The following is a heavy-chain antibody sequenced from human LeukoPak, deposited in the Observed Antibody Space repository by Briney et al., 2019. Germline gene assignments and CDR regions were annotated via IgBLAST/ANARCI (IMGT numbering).Heavy chain of an antibody. Sequence: ASVKVSCKASGGTFSSYAISWVRQAPGQGLEWMGGIIPIFGTANYAQKFQGRVTITADESTSTAYMELSSLRSEDTAVYYCAGNYYGSGSYYNVLLWGQGTLVTVSS. CDR1: GGTFSSYA. CDR2: IIPIFGTA. V-gene: IGHV1-69*13. J-gene: IGHJ4*02. CDR3: AGNYYGSGSYYNVLL. D-gene: IGHD3-10*01.